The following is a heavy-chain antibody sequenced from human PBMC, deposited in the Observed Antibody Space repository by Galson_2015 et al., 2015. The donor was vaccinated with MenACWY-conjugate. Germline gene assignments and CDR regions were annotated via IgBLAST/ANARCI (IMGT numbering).Heavy chain of an antibody. CDR3: ARLPTWGSSFGYFDY. CDR2: IRDTGSL. V-gene: IGHV4-59*08. D-gene: IGHD7-27*01. CDR1: GASISSHH. Sequence: ETLSLTCTVSGASISSHHWSWFRHPPGKGLEWIAYIRDTGSLKDNPSLKSRVTMSADKSNNQFSLRLISVTAADTAVYYCARLPTWGSSFGYFDYWGQGILVAVSS. J-gene: IGHJ4*02.